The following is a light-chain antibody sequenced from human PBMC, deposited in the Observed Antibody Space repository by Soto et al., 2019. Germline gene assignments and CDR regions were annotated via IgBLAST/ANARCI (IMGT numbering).Light chain of an antibody. CDR3: QQYSTYPWT. Sequence: DIQMTQSPSTLSASVGDRVTITCRASQSISNWLAWYQQKPGKAPKVLIFDASSLESGLPSRFSGSGSATDFILTISRLHQDYFATYCCQQYSTYPWTFGQGTKLEIK. J-gene: IGKJ1*01. V-gene: IGKV1-5*01. CDR2: DAS. CDR1: QSISNW.